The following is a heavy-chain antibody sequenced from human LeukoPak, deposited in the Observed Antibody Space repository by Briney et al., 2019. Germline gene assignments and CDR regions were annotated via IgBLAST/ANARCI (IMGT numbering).Heavy chain of an antibody. D-gene: IGHD6-13*01. CDR1: GGSISSYY. CDR2: IYSTGST. CDR3: ARQIASAGTAGFDF. J-gene: IGHJ4*02. Sequence: SETLPLTCTVSGGSISSYYWSWIRQPAGKGLEWIGRIYSTGSTNYNPSLKSRVTMSVDTSKDQFSLRLRSVTAADTAVYYCARQIASAGTAGFDFWGQGALVTVSS. V-gene: IGHV4-4*07.